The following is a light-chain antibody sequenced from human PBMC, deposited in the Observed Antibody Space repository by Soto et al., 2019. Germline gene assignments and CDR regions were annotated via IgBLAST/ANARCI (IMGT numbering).Light chain of an antibody. V-gene: IGLV2-14*01. CDR3: CSYTTSNTRQIV. Sequence: QCVLTQPASVSGAAGEWITISCTGTSSDVGGYNYVSWYQQHPGKAPKFMIYDVSNRPSGVSNRFSGSKSGNTASLTISGLQAEDEADYYCCSYTTSNTRQIVFGTGTKVTVL. J-gene: IGLJ1*01. CDR2: DVS. CDR1: SSDVGGYNY.